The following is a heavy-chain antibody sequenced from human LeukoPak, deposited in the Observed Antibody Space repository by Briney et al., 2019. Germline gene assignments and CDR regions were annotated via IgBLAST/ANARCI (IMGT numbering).Heavy chain of an antibody. CDR1: GFTFSSYA. D-gene: IGHD6-6*01. CDR2: ISYDGSNK. V-gene: IGHV3-30-3*01. J-gene: IGHJ4*02. CDR3: AREGIAARPDFDY. Sequence: PGGSLRLSCAASGFTFSSYAMHWVRQAPGKGLEWVAVISYDGSNKYYADSVKGRFTISRDNSKNTLYLQMNSLGAEDTAVYYCAREGIAARPDFDYWGQGTLVTVSS.